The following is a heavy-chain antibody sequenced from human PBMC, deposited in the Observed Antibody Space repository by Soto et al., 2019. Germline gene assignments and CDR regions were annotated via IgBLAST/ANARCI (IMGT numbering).Heavy chain of an antibody. V-gene: IGHV4-59*12. J-gene: IGHJ4*02. D-gene: IGHD3-3*01. CDR2: IYYSGST. CDR3: ATYDSDFDY. CDR1: GVSISSYY. Sequence: SETLSLTCTVSGVSISSYYWSWIRQHPGKGLEWIGYIYYSGSTNYNPSLKSRVTISVDTSKNQFSLKLSSVTAADTAVYYCATYDSDFDYWGQGTLVTVSS.